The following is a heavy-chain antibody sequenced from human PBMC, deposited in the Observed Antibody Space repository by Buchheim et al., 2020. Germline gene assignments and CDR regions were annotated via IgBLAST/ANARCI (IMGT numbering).Heavy chain of an antibody. Sequence: QVQLVESGGGVVQPGRSLRLSCAASGFTFSSYGMHWVRQAPGKGLEWVAVISYDGSNKYYADSVKGRFTISRDNSKNTLYLQMNSLRAEDTAVYYCAKDRSSGWYGGIVVDYWGQGTL. D-gene: IGHD6-19*01. V-gene: IGHV3-30*18. J-gene: IGHJ4*02. CDR1: GFTFSSYG. CDR3: AKDRSSGWYGGIVVDY. CDR2: ISYDGSNK.